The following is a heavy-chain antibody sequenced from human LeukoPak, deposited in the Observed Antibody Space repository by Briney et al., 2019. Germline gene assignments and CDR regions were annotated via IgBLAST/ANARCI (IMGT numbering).Heavy chain of an antibody. Sequence: SETLSLTCAVYGGSLSAYYWTWIRQPPGKGLEWIGEINHGGSTNYNPSPKSRVTISVDTSKNQFSLKLSSVTAADTAVHYCARERWGNTVLSYYYMDVWGKGTTVTVSS. CDR3: ARERWGNTVLSYYYMDV. V-gene: IGHV4-34*01. CDR2: INHGGST. J-gene: IGHJ6*03. D-gene: IGHD3-16*01. CDR1: GGSLSAYY.